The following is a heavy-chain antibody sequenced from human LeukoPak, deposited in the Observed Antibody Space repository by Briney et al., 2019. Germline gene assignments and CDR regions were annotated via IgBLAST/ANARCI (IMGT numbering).Heavy chain of an antibody. CDR2: IKEDGSEK. Sequence: GGSLRLSCAASGFTFTSYWMYWVRQAPGKGLEWVADIKEDGSEKYYVDSVKGRFTISRDNAKNSLYLQMNSLRADDTAVYYCARSSYYCFDYWGQGTLVTVSS. V-gene: IGHV3-7*01. CDR1: GFTFTSYW. J-gene: IGHJ4*02. CDR3: ARSSYYCFDY. D-gene: IGHD2-21*01.